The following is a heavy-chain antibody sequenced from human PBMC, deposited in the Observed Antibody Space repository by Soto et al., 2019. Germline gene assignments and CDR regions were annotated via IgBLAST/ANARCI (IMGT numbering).Heavy chain of an antibody. CDR3: AKEDRAVAVPLFDY. Sequence: QVQLVESGGGMVQPGRSLRLSCAASGFTFSSYGMHWVRQAPGKGLEWVAVISYDGSNKYYADSVKGRFTISRDNSKNTLYLQMNSLRAEDTAVYYCAKEDRAVAVPLFDYWGQGTLVTVSS. J-gene: IGHJ4*02. CDR2: ISYDGSNK. V-gene: IGHV3-30*18. CDR1: GFTFSSYG. D-gene: IGHD6-19*01.